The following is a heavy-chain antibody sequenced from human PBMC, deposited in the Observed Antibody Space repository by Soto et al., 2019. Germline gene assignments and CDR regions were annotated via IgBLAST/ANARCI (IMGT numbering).Heavy chain of an antibody. D-gene: IGHD2-15*01. CDR2: INAGNGYT. CDR3: ARGVRVVLTAAIKKDPLDS. Sequence: QVQLVQSGAEVKKPGASVKVSCKASGYTFTSYSLHWVRQAPGQRLEWMGWINAGNGYTKYSQKFQGRVTITRDTSASPGYMEVSGMRSEKTAVFYGARGVRVVLTAAIKKDPLDSWGQGTLITVSS. J-gene: IGHJ4*02. V-gene: IGHV1-3*01. CDR1: GYTFTSYS.